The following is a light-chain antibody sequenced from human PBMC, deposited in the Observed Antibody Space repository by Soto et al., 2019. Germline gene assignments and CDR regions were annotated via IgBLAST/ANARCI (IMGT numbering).Light chain of an antibody. CDR1: QGISSY. Sequence: AIRMTQSPSSFSASTEDRVTITGRASQGISSYLAWYQQKPGQAPKLLIYAASTLQSGVPSRFRGSGSGTEFTLTISSLQPDDFATSYCQQPGQWPITFGQGTRLEIK. CDR3: QQPGQWPIT. J-gene: IGKJ5*01. CDR2: AAS. V-gene: IGKV1-8*01.